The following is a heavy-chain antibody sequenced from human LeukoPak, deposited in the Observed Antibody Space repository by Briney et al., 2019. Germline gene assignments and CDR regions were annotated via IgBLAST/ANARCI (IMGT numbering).Heavy chain of an antibody. V-gene: IGHV4-4*07. J-gene: IGHJ4*02. D-gene: IGHD1-26*01. CDR3: ASSSSGSYGNYFDY. CDR1: GGSISSYY. Sequence: PSETLSLTCTVSGGSISSYYWSWIRQPAGKGLEWIGRIYTSGSTNYNPSLKSRVTISVDTSKNQFSLKLSSVTAADTAVYYCASSSSGSYGNYFDYWGQGTLVTVSS. CDR2: IYTSGST.